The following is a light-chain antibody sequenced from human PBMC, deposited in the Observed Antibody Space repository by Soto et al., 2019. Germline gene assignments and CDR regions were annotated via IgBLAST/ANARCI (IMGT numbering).Light chain of an antibody. J-gene: IGKJ3*01. Sequence: DIQMTQSPSSLSASVGARVTITCRSSQSINRYIHWYQQKPGKAPNLLINAASGLQSGVPSRFSGGGSGTDFTRTITNLQPEDFATYYCQQTYSTPFTVGPGTKVDSK. CDR3: QQTYSTPFT. V-gene: IGKV1-39*01. CDR1: QSINRY. CDR2: AAS.